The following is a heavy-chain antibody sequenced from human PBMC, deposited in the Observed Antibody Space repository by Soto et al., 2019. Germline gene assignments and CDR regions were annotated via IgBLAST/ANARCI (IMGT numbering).Heavy chain of an antibody. CDR2: INPSGGST. CDR1: GYTFTSYY. V-gene: IGHV1-46*01. D-gene: IGHD5-12*01. CDR3: ARFVSRDGYNYYYYYGMDV. Sequence: GASVKVSCKASGYTFTSYYMHWVRQAPGQGLEWMGIINPSGGSTSYAQKFQGRVTMTRDTSTSTVYMELSSLRSEDTAVYYCARFVSRDGYNYYYYYGMDVWGQGTTVTVSS. J-gene: IGHJ6*02.